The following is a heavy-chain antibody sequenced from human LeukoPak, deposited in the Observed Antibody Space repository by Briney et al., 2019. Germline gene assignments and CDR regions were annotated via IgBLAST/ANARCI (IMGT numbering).Heavy chain of an antibody. CDR3: AKDYHRYSSSWAFDY. CDR1: GFTFSSYD. J-gene: IGHJ4*02. CDR2: IRYDGSNK. D-gene: IGHD6-13*01. V-gene: IGHV3-30*02. Sequence: PGGSLRLSCAASGFTFSSYDMHWVRQAPGKGLEWVAFIRYDGSNKYYADSVKGRFTISRDNSKNTLSLQMNSLRAEDTAVYYCAKDYHRYSSSWAFDYWGQGTLVTVSS.